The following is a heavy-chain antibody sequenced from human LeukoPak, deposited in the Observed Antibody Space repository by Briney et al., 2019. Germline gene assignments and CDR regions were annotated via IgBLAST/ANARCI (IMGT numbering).Heavy chain of an antibody. CDR1: GFTFSSYG. CDR3: AKDAAAGTSYYYYMDV. CDR2: IRYDGSNK. D-gene: IGHD6-13*01. Sequence: PGGSLRLSCAASGFTFSSYGMHWVRQAPGKGLEWVAFIRYDGSNKYYADSVKGRFTISRDNSKNTLYLQMNSLRAEDTAVYYCAKDAAAGTSYYYYMDVWGKGTTVTISS. J-gene: IGHJ6*03. V-gene: IGHV3-30*02.